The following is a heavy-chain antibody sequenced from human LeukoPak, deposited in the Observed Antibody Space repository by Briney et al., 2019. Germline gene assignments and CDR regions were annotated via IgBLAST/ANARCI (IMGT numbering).Heavy chain of an antibody. D-gene: IGHD4-17*01. CDR1: GFTFSRYA. V-gene: IGHV3-23*01. CDR2: IESSGATT. Sequence: GGSLRLSCAASGFTFSRYAMSWARQAPGKGLEWVSPIESSGATTYYADSVKGRFTISRDDSKNTLYLQMNSLRAEDTALYYCARDTYGAPDSWGQGTLVTVSS. CDR3: ARDTYGAPDS. J-gene: IGHJ4*02.